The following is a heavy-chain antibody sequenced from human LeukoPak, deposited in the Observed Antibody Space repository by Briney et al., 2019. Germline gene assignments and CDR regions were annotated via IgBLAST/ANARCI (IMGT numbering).Heavy chain of an antibody. CDR2: ISSSGSTI. CDR1: GFTFSDYS. V-gene: IGHV3-48*04. D-gene: IGHD3-10*02. J-gene: IGHJ6*04. Sequence: QAGGSLRLSCAASGFTFSDYSMNWVRQAPGKGLEWGSYISSSGSTIYYADSVKGRFTISRDNAKNSLYLQMNSLRAEDTAVYYCAELGITMIGGVWGKGTTVTISS. CDR3: AELGITMIGGV.